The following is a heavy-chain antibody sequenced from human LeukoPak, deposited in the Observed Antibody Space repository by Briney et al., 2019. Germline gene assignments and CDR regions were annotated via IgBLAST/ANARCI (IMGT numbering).Heavy chain of an antibody. CDR1: GYTFTGYY. CDR3: ARGTYSSSWTFDY. J-gene: IGHJ4*02. D-gene: IGHD6-13*01. Sequence: ASVKVSCKASGYTFTGYYMHWVRQTPGQELEWMGWINPNSGGTNYAQKFQGRVTMTRDTSISTAYMELSRLRSDDTAVYYCARGTYSSSWTFDYWGQGTLVTVSS. V-gene: IGHV1-2*02. CDR2: INPNSGGT.